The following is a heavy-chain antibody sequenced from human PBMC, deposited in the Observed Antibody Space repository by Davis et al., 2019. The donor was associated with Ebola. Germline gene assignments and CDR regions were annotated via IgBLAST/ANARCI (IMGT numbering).Heavy chain of an antibody. Sequence: SVKVSCKASGGTFSSYAISWVRQAPGQGLEWMGRIIPILGIANYAQKFQGRVTITADKSTSTAYMELSSLRSEDTAVYYCAREPHRDGDYVYWYFDLWGRGTLVTVSS. CDR1: GGTFSSYA. CDR3: AREPHRDGDYVYWYFDL. V-gene: IGHV1-69*04. CDR2: IIPILGIA. J-gene: IGHJ2*01. D-gene: IGHD4-17*01.